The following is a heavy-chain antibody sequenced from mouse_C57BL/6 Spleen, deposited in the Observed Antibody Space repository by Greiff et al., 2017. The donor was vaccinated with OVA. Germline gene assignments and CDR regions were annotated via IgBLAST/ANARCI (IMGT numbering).Heavy chain of an antibody. CDR1: GYAFTNYL. CDR3: AGERGYGYFDD. V-gene: IGHV1-54*01. D-gene: IGHD1-1*01. CDR2: INPGSGGT. Sequence: QVQLKESGAELVRPGTSVKVSCKASGYAFTNYLIEWVKQRPGQGLEWIGVINPGSGGTNYNEKFQGTATLTADKTSSTAYMQLSSLTSEDSAVYFCAGERGYGYFDDWGQGTTLTVSS. J-gene: IGHJ2*01.